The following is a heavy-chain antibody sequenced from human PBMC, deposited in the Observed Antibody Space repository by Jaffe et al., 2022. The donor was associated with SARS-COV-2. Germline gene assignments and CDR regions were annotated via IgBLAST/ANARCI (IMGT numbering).Heavy chain of an antibody. CDR1: GDSMNSHNFF. D-gene: IGHD2-21*01. CDR2: LFNSGRV. Sequence: QVQLQESGPGLLEPSQTLSLSCTVSGDSMNSHNFFWSWIRQPAGQGLEWIGRLFNSGRVDSNPSLKSRLTMSMDAAKNQFSLRLTSATAADTAVYFCAREAVSLKMRELLHDGFDVWGQGIKVTVSS. V-gene: IGHV4-61*02. CDR3: AREAVSLKMRELLHDGFDV. J-gene: IGHJ3*01.